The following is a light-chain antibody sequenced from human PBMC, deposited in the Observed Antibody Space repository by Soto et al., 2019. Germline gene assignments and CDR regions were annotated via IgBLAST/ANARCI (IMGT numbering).Light chain of an antibody. CDR3: QQYNVWPPVT. CDR1: PSPSNF. J-gene: IGKJ5*01. CDR2: GAS. Sequence: EVLLTHSPSTLSWSPVNSSTFSFRSNPSPSNFLAWYEQKPGQSPQLLIYGASNRAPGIPARFSGSGSGTDFTLTISSLEPEDSAVYYCQQYNVWPPVTCGQGTRLEIK. V-gene: IGKV3-11*01.